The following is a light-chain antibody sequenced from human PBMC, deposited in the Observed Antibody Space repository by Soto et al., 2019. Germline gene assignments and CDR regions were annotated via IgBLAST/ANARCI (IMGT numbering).Light chain of an antibody. V-gene: IGKV3-15*01. Sequence: EIVMTQSPVALSVSPGESAALSCRASQSVGRNFAWYQQRPGQAPRVLIYGKSTRATGVPARFSGSGSGTDFTLTISSLQSEDFAVSYCQQYNKWPYTFGQGTRLEIK. CDR2: GKS. CDR3: QQYNKWPYT. J-gene: IGKJ2*01. CDR1: QSVGRN.